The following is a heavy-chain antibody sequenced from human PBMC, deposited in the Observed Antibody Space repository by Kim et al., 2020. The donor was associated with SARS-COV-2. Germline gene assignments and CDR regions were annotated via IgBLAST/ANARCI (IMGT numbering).Heavy chain of an antibody. D-gene: IGHD6-13*01. CDR2: IYHSGYT. CDR3: ARSPSTLVPLRELWFDP. V-gene: IGHV4-30-2*01. Sequence: SETLSLTCTVSGGSISSIDYSWSWIRQPPGKGLEWIGYIYHSGYTFYKPSLKSRVTISVDRSKNQFSLELTSVTDADTAVYYCARSPSTLVPLRELWFDPWGQGTLVTVSS. J-gene: IGHJ5*02. CDR1: GGSISSIDYS.